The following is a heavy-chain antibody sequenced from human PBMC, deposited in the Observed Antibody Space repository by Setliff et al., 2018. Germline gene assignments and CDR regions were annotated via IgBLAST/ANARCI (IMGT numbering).Heavy chain of an antibody. CDR1: GYSISSGYY. D-gene: IGHD6-19*01. CDR2: IYHNGST. CDR3: AREQWLDPPGYYYMDV. J-gene: IGHJ6*03. V-gene: IGHV4-38-2*02. Sequence: SETLSLTCAVSGYSISSGYYWGWIRQPPGKGLEWIGSIYHNGSTYYNPSLKSRVTISVDTSKNQFSLKLNSVTAADMAVYYCAREQWLDPPGYYYMDVWAKGTTVTVSS.